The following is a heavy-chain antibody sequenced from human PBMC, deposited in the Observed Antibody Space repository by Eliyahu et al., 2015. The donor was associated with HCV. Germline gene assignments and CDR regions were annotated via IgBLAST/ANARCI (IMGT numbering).Heavy chain of an antibody. CDR3: ARFIVAAIDYGDYRPDF. J-gene: IGHJ4*01. V-gene: IGHV4-39*02. D-gene: IGHD4-17*01. CDR2: IYYSGRT. Sequence: QLQLQESGPGLVKPSETLSLTCSVSGGSISTTYYWGWIRQSPGKGLEWIGSIYYSGRTYYNPSLKSRVTMSVDTSNTHLSLNLSSVTAADAAIYYCARFIVAAIDYGDYRPDFWGRGTLVTVSS. CDR1: GGSISTTYY.